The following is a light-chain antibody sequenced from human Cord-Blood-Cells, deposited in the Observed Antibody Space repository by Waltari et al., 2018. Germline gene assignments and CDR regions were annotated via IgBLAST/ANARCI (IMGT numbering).Light chain of an antibody. V-gene: IGLV2-8*01. CDR1: SSDVGGYNY. Sequence: QSALTQPPSASGSPGQSVTISCTGTSSDVGGYNYVSWYQQHPGKAPKLMIYEVSKRPSGVPDRFAGSKSGNTASLTVSGLQAEEEADYYCSSYAGSIYVFGTGTKVTVL. CDR2: EVS. CDR3: SSYAGSIYV. J-gene: IGLJ1*01.